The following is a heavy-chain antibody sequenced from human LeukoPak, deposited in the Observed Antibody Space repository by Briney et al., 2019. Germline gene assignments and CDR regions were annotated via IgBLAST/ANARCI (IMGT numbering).Heavy chain of an antibody. CDR2: IYYSEST. CDR3: ARQSRAYYYGSSGYYFDC. Sequence: SETLSLTRTVSGGSISRGGYYWSWIRQHPGKGLEWIGYIYYSESTYSNPSPKSRVTISVDTSKKQFSLKLSSVIVADTAVYYCARQSRAYYYGSSGYYFDCWGQGSLV. D-gene: IGHD3-22*01. J-gene: IGHJ4*02. CDR1: GGSISRGGYY. V-gene: IGHV4-31*03.